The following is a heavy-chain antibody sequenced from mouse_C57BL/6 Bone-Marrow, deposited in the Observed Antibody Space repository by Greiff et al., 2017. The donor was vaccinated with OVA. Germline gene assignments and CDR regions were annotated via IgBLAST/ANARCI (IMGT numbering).Heavy chain of an antibody. J-gene: IGHJ4*01. V-gene: IGHV5-4*01. Sequence: EVQGVESGGGLVKPGGSLKLSCAASGFTFSSYAMSWVRQTPEKRLEWVATISDGGSYTYYPDNVQGRFTISRDNAKNNLYLQMSHLKSEDTAMYYCARGEDGYYDAMDYWGQGTSVTVSS. CDR2: ISDGGSYT. D-gene: IGHD2-3*01. CDR3: ARGEDGYYDAMDY. CDR1: GFTFSSYA.